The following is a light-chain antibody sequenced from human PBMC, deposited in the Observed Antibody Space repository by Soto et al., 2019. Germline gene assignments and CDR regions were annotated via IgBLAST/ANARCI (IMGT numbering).Light chain of an antibody. CDR2: KAS. CDR3: QQYSSDSA. CDR1: QTISSW. V-gene: IGKV1-5*03. J-gene: IGKJ1*01. Sequence: DLQMTQSPSPLSGSVGDRVTITFRASQTISSWLAWYQQKPGKAPKLLIYKASTLKSGVPSRFSGSGSGTEFTLTITSLQPEDFATYYCQQYSSDSAFGQGTKVDIK.